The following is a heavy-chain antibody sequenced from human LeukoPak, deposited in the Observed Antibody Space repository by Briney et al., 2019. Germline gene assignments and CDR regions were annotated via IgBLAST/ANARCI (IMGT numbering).Heavy chain of an antibody. CDR2: ISLRGADT. D-gene: IGHD2-21*02. V-gene: IGHV3-23*01. CDR1: GFTFSSNS. J-gene: IGHJ4*02. Sequence: GGSLTLSCSASGFTFSSNSMSWVRQAPGKGLEWISSISLRGADTNYADSVKGRFTISRDDSKNALYLQMSSLRAEDTAVYFCARRGCYGGNCYPCDYWGQGTLVTVSS. CDR3: ARRGCYGGNCYPCDY.